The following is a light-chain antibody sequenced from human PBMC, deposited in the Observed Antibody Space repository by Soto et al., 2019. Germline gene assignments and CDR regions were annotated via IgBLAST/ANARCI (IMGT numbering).Light chain of an antibody. CDR3: QEYDSGPLRT. CDR1: QSVRSN. Sequence: ETVISQTPAPLPVCPGGRATLSHRASQSVRSNLAWYQQKPGQAPRLLIYGASTRATGVPARFSGSGSGTELPLTVNGFPSYCFALFLFQEYDSGPLRTVGPGTKVDIK. CDR2: GAS. J-gene: IGKJ1*01. V-gene: IGKV3-15*01.